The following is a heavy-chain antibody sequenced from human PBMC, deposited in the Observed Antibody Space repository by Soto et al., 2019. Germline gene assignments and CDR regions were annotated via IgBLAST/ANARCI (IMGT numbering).Heavy chain of an antibody. D-gene: IGHD3-10*01. CDR1: GDTFNFYS. CDR2: VNPIVSMS. V-gene: IGHV1-69*02. J-gene: IGHJ4*02. Sequence: QVQLVQSGAEVKRPGSSVKVSCKASGDTFNFYSINWVRQAPGLGLEWMGRVNPIVSMSNYAQKFQGRVRMTADKSTSTAYMELVSLGSEDRAIYYGAVVNGSGYRAFDYWGQGALVTVSS. CDR3: AVVNGSGYRAFDY.